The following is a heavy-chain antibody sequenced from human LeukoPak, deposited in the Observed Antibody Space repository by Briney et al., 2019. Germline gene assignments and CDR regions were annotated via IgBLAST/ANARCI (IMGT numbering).Heavy chain of an antibody. CDR3: ATSSGYSAFDAFDI. V-gene: IGHV3-21*01. CDR1: GFTFSSYS. D-gene: IGHD3-22*01. J-gene: IGHJ3*02. CDR2: ISSSSSYI. Sequence: GGSLRLSCAASGFTFSSYSMNWVRQAPGKGLEWVSSISSSSSYIYYADSVKGRFTISRNNAKNTLYLQMNSLRVEDTAVYYCATSSGYSAFDAFDIWGQGTFVTVSS.